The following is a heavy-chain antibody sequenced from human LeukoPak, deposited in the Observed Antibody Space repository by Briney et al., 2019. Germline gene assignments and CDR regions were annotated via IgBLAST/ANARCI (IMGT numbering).Heavy chain of an antibody. CDR2: IYYSGST. V-gene: IGHV4-59*01. CDR1: GGSISSYY. Sequence: SETLSLTCTASGGSISSYYWSWIRQPPGKGLEWIGYIYYSGSTNYNPSLKSRVTISVDTSKNQFSLKLSSVTAADTAVYYCARDYEGYSSSSPWFDPWGQGTLVTVSS. CDR3: ARDYEGYSSSSPWFDP. D-gene: IGHD6-6*01. J-gene: IGHJ5*02.